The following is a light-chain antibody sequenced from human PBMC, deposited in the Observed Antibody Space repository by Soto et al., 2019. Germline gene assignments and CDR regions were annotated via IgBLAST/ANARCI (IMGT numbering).Light chain of an antibody. CDR3: QQYGGSPRT. Sequence: EIVLTQSPVTLSLPPGERGTLSCRASQSVGTSLAWYQQKPGQAPRLLIYGASNRATGIPDRFSGSGSGTDFTLTISKLEPEDFAVYHCQQYGGSPRTFGQGTKV. J-gene: IGKJ1*01. V-gene: IGKV3-20*01. CDR2: GAS. CDR1: QSVGTS.